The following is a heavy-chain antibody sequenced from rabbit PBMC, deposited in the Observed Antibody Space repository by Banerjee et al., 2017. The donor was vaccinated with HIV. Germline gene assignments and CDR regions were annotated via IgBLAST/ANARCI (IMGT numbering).Heavy chain of an antibody. CDR1: GFSFSSGYD. D-gene: IGHD6-1*01. V-gene: IGHV1S45*01. Sequence: QEQLVESGGGLVQPEGSLTLTCTASGFSFSSGYDMCWVRQAPGKGLEWVACIYDGSSASTAYASWAKGRFTISKTSSTTVTLQMTGLTAADTATYFCARKRANSGYALSLWGQGTLVTVS. CDR3: ARKRANSGYALSL. CDR2: IYDGSSAST. J-gene: IGHJ6*01.